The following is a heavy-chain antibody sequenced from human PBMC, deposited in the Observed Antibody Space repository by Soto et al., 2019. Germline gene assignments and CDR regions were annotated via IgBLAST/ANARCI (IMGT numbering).Heavy chain of an antibody. D-gene: IGHD2-2*01. V-gene: IGHV4-31*03. CDR2: IYYSGST. J-gene: IGHJ5*02. CDR3: AREFESGVPAASNWFDP. Sequence: SETLSLTCTVSGGSISSGGYYWSWIRQHPGKGLEWIGYIYYSGSTYYNPSLKNRVTISVDTSKNQFSLKLSSVTAADTAVYYCAREFESGVPAASNWFDPWGQGTLVTVSS. CDR1: GGSISSGGYY.